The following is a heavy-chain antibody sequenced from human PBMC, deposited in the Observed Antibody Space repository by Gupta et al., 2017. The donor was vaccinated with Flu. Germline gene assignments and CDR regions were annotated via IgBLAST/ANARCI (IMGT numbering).Heavy chain of an antibody. V-gene: IGHV3-23*01. CDR3: AKAQWEAWIMAQ. D-gene: IGHD1-26*01. CDR1: A. J-gene: IGHJ4*01. CDR2: ISNSGNKT. Sequence: AMTGGRQAPGKGLEWVSGISNSGNKTHYADSVKGRFTISRDNSKDTLFLQMDSLTAEDTAVYYCAKAQWEAWIMAQWGQGHLVTVSS.